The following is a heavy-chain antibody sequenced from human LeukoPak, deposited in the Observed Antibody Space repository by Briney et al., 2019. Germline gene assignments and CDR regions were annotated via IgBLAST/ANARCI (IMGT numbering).Heavy chain of an antibody. V-gene: IGHV3-21*04. CDR1: RFTFSTYS. CDR2: ISSSSSYI. Sequence: GGSLRLSFAASRFTFSTYSMNWVRQAPGKGLEWVSSISSSSSYIYYTDSVKGRFTISRDNAKNSLYLQMNSLRAEDTALYYCASGYCTNGVCYGSFDYWGQGTLVTVSS. D-gene: IGHD2-8*01. CDR3: ASGYCTNGVCYGSFDY. J-gene: IGHJ4*02.